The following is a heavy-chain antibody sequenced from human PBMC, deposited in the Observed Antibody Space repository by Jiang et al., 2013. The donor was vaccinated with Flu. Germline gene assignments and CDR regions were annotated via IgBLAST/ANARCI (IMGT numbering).Heavy chain of an antibody. J-gene: IGHJ3*02. CDR3: ATVYSGSYPDAFDI. V-gene: IGHV1-24*01. D-gene: IGHD1-26*01. Sequence: AQKFQGRVTMTEDTSTDTAYMELSSLRSEDTAVYYCATVYSGSYPDAFDIWGQGTMVTVSS.